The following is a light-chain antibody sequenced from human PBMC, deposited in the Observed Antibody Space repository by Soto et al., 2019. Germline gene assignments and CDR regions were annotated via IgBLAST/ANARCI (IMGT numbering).Light chain of an antibody. J-gene: IGLJ1*01. CDR1: SSNIGTGYD. V-gene: IGLV1-40*01. CDR2: SNN. Sequence: QSVLTQPPSVSGAPGQRVTIPCTGSSSNIGTGYDVHWYQQLPGTAPKIIIYSNNNRPSGVPDRFSGSKSGTSASLAITGLQPEHEADYYCQSYDNSLVGSVFGHGTKVTVL. CDR3: QSYDNSLVGSV.